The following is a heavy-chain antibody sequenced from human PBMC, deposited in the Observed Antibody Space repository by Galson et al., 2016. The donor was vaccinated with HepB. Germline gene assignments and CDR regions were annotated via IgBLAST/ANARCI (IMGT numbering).Heavy chain of an antibody. Sequence: SLRLSCAASGFTFSSYSMNWVRQAPGKGLEWVSYISSSSTIYYADSVKGRFTISRDNAKNSLYLQMNSPRDEDTAVYYCARAGHSSGWYPFNFWWFDPWGQGTLVTGST. CDR2: ISSSSTI. CDR3: ARAGHSSGWYPFNFWWFDP. V-gene: IGHV3-48*02. J-gene: IGHJ5*02. CDR1: GFTFSSYS. D-gene: IGHD6-19*01.